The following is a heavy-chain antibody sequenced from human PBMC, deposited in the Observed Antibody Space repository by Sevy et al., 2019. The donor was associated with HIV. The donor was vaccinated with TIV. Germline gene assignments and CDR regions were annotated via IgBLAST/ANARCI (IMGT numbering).Heavy chain of an antibody. V-gene: IGHV3-49*04. CDR3: KRWKGAHSIFDY. J-gene: IGHJ4*02. Sequence: GGSLRLSCTASGFTFGEYAMSWVRQAPGKGLEWVAFLKSKAYGGTLDNAASVKGRFTMSRDDSKSKAYLQMNDLKTEDKGVYYCKRWKGAHSIFDYWGQGALVTVSS. D-gene: IGHD1-1*01. CDR1: GFTFGEYA. CDR2: LKSKAYGGTL.